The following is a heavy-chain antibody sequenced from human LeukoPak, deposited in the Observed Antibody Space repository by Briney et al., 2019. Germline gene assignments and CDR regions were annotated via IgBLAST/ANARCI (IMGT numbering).Heavy chain of an antibody. Sequence: VASVKVSCKASGGTFSSYTISWVRQAPGQGLEWMGRIIPILGIANYAQKFQGRVTITADKSTGTAYMELSSLRSEDTAVYYCARDRMGATPNFDYWGQGTLVTVSS. J-gene: IGHJ4*02. CDR3: ARDRMGATPNFDY. V-gene: IGHV1-69*04. CDR2: IIPILGIA. D-gene: IGHD1-26*01. CDR1: GGTFSSYT.